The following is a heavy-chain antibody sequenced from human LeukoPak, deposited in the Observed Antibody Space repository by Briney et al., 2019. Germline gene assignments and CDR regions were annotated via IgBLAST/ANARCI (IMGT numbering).Heavy chain of an antibody. CDR1: GFSVSSNY. V-gene: IGHV3-53*01. CDR3: AELGITMIGGV. CDR2: IYSGGST. Sequence: GGSLRLSCAASGFSVSSNYMNWVRQAPGKGLEWVSVIYSGGSTYYADSVKGRFTISRDNAKNSLYLQMNSLRAEDTAVYYCAELGITMIGGVWGKGTTVTISS. J-gene: IGHJ6*04. D-gene: IGHD3-10*02.